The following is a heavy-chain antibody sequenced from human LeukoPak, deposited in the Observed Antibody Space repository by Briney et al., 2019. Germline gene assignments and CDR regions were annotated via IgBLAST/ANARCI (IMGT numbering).Heavy chain of an antibody. CDR3: ARAGGDSYGYYYYYYMDV. V-gene: IGHV3-30*01. D-gene: IGHD5-18*01. CDR2: ISYDGSNK. CDR1: GFTFDDYA. Sequence: GGSLRLSCAASGFTFDDYAMHWVRQAPGKGLEWVAVISYDGSNKYYADSVKGRFTISRDNSKNTLYLQMNSLRAEDTAVYYCARAGGDSYGYYYYYYMDVWGKGTTVTVSS. J-gene: IGHJ6*03.